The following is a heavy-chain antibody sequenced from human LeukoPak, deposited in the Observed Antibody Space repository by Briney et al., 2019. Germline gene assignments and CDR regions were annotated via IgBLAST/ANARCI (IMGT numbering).Heavy chain of an antibody. CDR3: ARGWFKRGQQWGDY. CDR1: GYSVRGDYY. V-gene: IGHV4-38-2*02. CDR2: IYHSGST. Sequence: SDTLSLTCTVSGYSVRGDYYWGWIRQPPGEGLQWIGNIYHSGSTYDNPSLKSRLTMSVDTSKNHFSPRLSSVTAADTAVYYCARGWFKRGQQWGDYWGQGTLVTVSS. J-gene: IGHJ4*02. D-gene: IGHD6-19*01.